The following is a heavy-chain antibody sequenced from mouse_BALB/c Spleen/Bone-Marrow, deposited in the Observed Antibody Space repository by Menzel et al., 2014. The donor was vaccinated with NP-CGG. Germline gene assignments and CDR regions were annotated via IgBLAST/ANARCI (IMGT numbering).Heavy chain of an antibody. CDR3: TKGLPSAY. V-gene: IGHV1S22*01. Sequence: GSELVRPGASVKLSCKASGYTFTSYWMHWVEQRPGQGLEWIGNIYPGSGSTNYDEKFKSKATLTVDTSSSTAYMQLSSLTSEDSAVYYCTKGLPSAYWGQGTLVTASA. CDR1: GYTFTSYW. D-gene: IGHD2-4*01. J-gene: IGHJ3*01. CDR2: IYPGSGST.